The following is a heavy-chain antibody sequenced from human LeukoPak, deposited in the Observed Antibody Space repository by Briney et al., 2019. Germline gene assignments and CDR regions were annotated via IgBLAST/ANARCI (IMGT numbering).Heavy chain of an antibody. V-gene: IGHV3-30*04. CDR1: GFTFSSYA. CDR3: AQDRAYLQFYF. J-gene: IGHJ4*02. CDR2: ISYDGSNK. Sequence: GGSLRLSCAASGFTFSSYAMHWVRQAPGKGLEWVAVISYDGSNKYYADSVKGRFTISRDNSKNTLYLQMNSLRAEDTALYYCAQDRAYLQFYFWGQGTLVTVSS. D-gene: IGHD2-8*01.